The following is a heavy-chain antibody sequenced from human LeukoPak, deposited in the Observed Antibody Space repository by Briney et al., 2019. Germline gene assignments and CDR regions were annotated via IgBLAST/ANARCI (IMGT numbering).Heavy chain of an antibody. CDR1: GFTFSNYA. CDR3: AKGSSGAFCY. CDR2: ISGSGGST. J-gene: IGHJ4*02. Sequence: PGGSLRLSCAASGFTFSNYAMHWVRQAPGKGLEWVSAISGSGGSTYYADSVKGRFTISRDNSKNTLYLQMNSLRAEDTAVYYCAKGSSGAFCYWGQGTLVTVSS. D-gene: IGHD3-22*01. V-gene: IGHV3-23*01.